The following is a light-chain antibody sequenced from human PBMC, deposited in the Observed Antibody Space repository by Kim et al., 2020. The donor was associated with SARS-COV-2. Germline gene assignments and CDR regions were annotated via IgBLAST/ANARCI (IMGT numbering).Light chain of an antibody. J-gene: IGLJ3*02. Sequence: GPRVAIDCSGGKSNSGSNAVQWYQRLPRMAAKLLIHTNAQRPSGVPDRFSGSKSGTSASLAISGLQSEDEAEYFCSTWDDSLNAWVFGGGTKLTVL. CDR3: STWDDSLNAWV. V-gene: IGLV1-44*01. CDR1: KSNSGSNA. CDR2: TNA.